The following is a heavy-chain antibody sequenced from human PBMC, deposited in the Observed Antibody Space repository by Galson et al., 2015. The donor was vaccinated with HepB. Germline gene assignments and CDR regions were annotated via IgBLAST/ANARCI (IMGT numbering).Heavy chain of an antibody. CDR1: GGSISSYY. D-gene: IGHD6-13*01. Sequence: ETLSLTCTVSGGSISSYYWSWIRQPPGKGLEWIGYIYYSGSTNYNPSLKSRVTISVDTSKNQFSLKLSSVTAADTAVYYCARQNRGNGSWFLTNYYGMDVWGQGTTVTVSS. CDR3: ARQNRGNGSWFLTNYYGMDV. V-gene: IGHV4-59*01. CDR2: IYYSGST. J-gene: IGHJ6*02.